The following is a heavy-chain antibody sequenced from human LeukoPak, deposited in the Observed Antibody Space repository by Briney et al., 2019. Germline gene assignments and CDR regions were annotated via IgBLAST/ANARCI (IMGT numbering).Heavy chain of an antibody. CDR2: ISSSSSYI. Sequence: GGSLRLSCAASGFTFSSYSMNWVRQAPGKGLEWVSSISSSSSYIYYVDSVKGRFTISRDNAKNSLYLQMNSLRAEDTAVYYCARDRRITMVRGVMTGYGMDVWGQGTTVTVSS. CDR1: GFTFSSYS. V-gene: IGHV3-21*01. D-gene: IGHD3-10*01. J-gene: IGHJ6*02. CDR3: ARDRRITMVRGVMTGYGMDV.